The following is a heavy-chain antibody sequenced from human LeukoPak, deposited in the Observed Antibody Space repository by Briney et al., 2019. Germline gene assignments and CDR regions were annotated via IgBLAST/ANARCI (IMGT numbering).Heavy chain of an antibody. CDR2: IYTSGST. V-gene: IGHV4-61*02. CDR3: ARDQLSSSWIFDY. D-gene: IGHD6-13*01. Sequence: SETLSLTCAVSGGSISSGSYYWSWIRQPAGKGLEWIGRIYTSGSTNYNPSLKSRVTISVDTSKNQFSLKLSSVTAADTAVYYCARDQLSSSWIFDYWGQGTLVTVSS. CDR1: GGSISSGSYY. J-gene: IGHJ4*02.